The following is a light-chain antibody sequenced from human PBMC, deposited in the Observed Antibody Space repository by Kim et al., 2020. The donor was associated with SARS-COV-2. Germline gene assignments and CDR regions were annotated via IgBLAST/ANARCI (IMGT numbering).Light chain of an antibody. CDR2: DVS. J-gene: IGLJ2*01. CDR3: ASYTINNTPV. CDR1: SSDVGSYKD. V-gene: IGLV2-14*03. Sequence: GQSITSSCTGTSSDVGSYKDVSWYQHHPGKAPKLIIYDVSNRASGVSNRFSGSKSVKTASLTISGLQAEDESEYYCASYTINNTPVFGGGTQLTVL.